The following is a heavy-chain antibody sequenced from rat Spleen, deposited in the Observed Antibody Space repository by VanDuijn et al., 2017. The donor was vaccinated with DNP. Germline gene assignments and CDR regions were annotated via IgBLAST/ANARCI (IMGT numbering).Heavy chain of an antibody. CDR3: TPLLQYYFDY. V-gene: IGHV5-58*01. Sequence: EVQLVETGGGLVQPGRSLKLSCVASGFTFSSYWMYWIRQAPGKGLEWVASINGDGGSTYYPDSVKGRFTISRDNAENTVYLQMNSLRSEDTATYYCTPLLQYYFDYWGQGVMVTVSS. CDR1: GFTFSSYW. J-gene: IGHJ2*01. CDR2: INGDGGST. D-gene: IGHD1-1*01.